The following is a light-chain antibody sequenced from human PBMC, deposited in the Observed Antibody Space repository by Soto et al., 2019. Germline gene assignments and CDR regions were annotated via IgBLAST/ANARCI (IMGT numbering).Light chain of an antibody. CDR2: KSN. CDR3: AAWDVSLNGPI. J-gene: IGLJ2*01. Sequence: QSVLTQPPSASGTPGQRVTISCSGSSSNIGSNTVNWYQQLPGTAPKLLIYKSNQRPSGVPDRFSGSKSGTSASLAISGLQSEDEADYYCAAWDVSLNGPIFGGGTNSPS. CDR1: SSNIGSNT. V-gene: IGLV1-44*01.